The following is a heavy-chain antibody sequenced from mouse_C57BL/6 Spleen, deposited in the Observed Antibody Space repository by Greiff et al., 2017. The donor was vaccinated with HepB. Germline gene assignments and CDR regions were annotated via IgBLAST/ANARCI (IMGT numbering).Heavy chain of an antibody. CDR1: GYTFTSYW. D-gene: IGHD1-1*01. Sequence: QVQLQQSGTELVKPGASVKLSCKASGYTFTSYWMHWVKQRPGQGLEWIGNINPSNGGTNYNEKFKSKATLTVDKSSSTAYMQLSSLTSEDSAVYYCARGLLRYDYFDYWGQGTTLTVSS. CDR2: INPSNGGT. CDR3: ARGLLRYDYFDY. J-gene: IGHJ2*01. V-gene: IGHV1-53*01.